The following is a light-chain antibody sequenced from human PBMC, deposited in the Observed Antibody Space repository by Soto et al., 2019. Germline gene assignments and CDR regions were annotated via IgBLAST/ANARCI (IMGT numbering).Light chain of an antibody. J-gene: IGKJ5*01. V-gene: IGKV1-39*01. CDR2: AAS. CDR3: QQSYSTPIT. Sequence: DIQMTQSPPSLSASVGDRVTTTCLASQSISTYLNWYQQKPGKAPKLLIYAASSLQSGVPSRFSGSGSGTDFTPTISSLQPEDVATYYCQQSYSTPITFGQGTRLEIK. CDR1: QSISTY.